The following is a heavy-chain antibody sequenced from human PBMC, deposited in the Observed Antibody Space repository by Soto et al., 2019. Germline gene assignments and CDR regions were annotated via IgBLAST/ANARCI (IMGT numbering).Heavy chain of an antibody. CDR3: ARYDYGGKSVDY. CDR1: GGSISSGGYY. Sequence: PSETLSLTCTVSGGSISSGGYYWSWIRQHPGKGLEWIGYIYYSGSTNYNPSLKSRVTISVDTSKNQFSLKLSSVTAADTAVYYCARYDYGGKSVDYWGQGTLVTVSS. J-gene: IGHJ4*02. D-gene: IGHD4-17*01. CDR2: IYYSGST. V-gene: IGHV4-61*08.